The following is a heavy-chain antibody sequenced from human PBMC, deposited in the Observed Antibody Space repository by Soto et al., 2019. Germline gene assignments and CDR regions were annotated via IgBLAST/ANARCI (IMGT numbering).Heavy chain of an antibody. Sequence: GASVTVSCKASGYTFTSYAMHWVRQAPGQRLEWMGWINAGNGNTKYSQKFQGRVTITRDTSASTAYMELSSLRSEDTAVYYCARDSGRYSFYYYHGLDVWGQGATVTVSS. CDR3: ARDSGRYSFYYYHGLDV. CDR1: GYTFTSYA. D-gene: IGHD1-26*01. J-gene: IGHJ6*02. CDR2: INAGNGNT. V-gene: IGHV1-3*01.